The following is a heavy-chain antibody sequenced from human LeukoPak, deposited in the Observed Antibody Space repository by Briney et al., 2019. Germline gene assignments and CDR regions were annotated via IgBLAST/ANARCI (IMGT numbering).Heavy chain of an antibody. CDR2: IWDNGSNQ. D-gene: IGHD3-10*01. CDR3: ARDSYQSRSGGDFDY. CDR1: GFTFSNYA. V-gene: IGHV3-33*01. Sequence: PGGSLRLSCAASGFTFSNYAIHWVRQAPGKGLEWVAVIWDNGSNQYYAESVKGRFTISRDNSKNTLYLQMSSLRAEDTAVYYCARDSYQSRSGGDFDYRGQGTLVTVSS. J-gene: IGHJ4*02.